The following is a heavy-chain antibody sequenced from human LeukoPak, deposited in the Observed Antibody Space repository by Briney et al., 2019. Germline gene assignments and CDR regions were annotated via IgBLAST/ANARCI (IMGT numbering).Heavy chain of an antibody. J-gene: IGHJ4*02. CDR3: TTSTGYYYVPGY. CDR1: GGTFITYA. D-gene: IGHD3-22*01. Sequence: GASVKVSCKSSGGTFITYAISWVRQAPGQCLEWMGGIVPISGTPNYAQNFQGRLTITADESTSTAYMDLSSLRSEDTAMYYCTTSTGYYYVPGYWGQGTLVTVSS. V-gene: IGHV1-69*13. CDR2: IVPISGTP.